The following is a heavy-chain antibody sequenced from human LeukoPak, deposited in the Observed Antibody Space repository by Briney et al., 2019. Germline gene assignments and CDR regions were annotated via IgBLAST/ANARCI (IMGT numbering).Heavy chain of an antibody. CDR2: IYWDDDM. D-gene: IGHD4-17*01. J-gene: IGHJ4*02. CDR1: GFSLSTSGVG. CDR3: AHSGRDDYGDLLYFDY. Sequence: SGPTLVNPTQTLTLTCTFSGFSLSTSGVGVGWIRQPPGKALEWLALIYWDDDMRYSPSLKSRLTITKDTSKNQVVLTMTNMDPVDTATYYCAHSGRDDYGDLLYFDYWGQGTLVTVSS. V-gene: IGHV2-5*02.